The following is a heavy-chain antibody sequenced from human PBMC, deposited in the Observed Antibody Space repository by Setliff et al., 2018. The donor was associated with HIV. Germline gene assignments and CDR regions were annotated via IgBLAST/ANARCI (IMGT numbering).Heavy chain of an antibody. Sequence: SETLSLTCTVSGGSFSDYYRSWIRQPPGKGLEWIGYIYTSGSTNYNPSLKSRVTISVDTSKNQFSLKLRSVTAADTAVYYCAKTIGGYFDIFDNWGQGTLVTVSS. CDR3: AKTIGGYFDIFDN. V-gene: IGHV4-4*09. CDR1: GGSFSDYY. D-gene: IGHD3-9*01. CDR2: IYTSGST. J-gene: IGHJ4*02.